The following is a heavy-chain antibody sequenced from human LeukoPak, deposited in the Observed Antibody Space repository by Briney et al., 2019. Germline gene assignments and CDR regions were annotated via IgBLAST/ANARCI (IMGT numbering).Heavy chain of an antibody. CDR2: INPNSGGT. CDR3: AREGWGLRFLEWLFDY. CDR1: GYTFTGYY. J-gene: IGHJ4*02. Sequence: ASVKVSCKASGYTFTGYYMHWVRQAPGQGLEWMGWINPNSGGTNYAQKFQGRVTMTRDTSISTAYMELSRLRSDVTAVYYCAREGWGLRFLEWLFDYWGQGTLVTVSS. V-gene: IGHV1-2*02. D-gene: IGHD3-3*01.